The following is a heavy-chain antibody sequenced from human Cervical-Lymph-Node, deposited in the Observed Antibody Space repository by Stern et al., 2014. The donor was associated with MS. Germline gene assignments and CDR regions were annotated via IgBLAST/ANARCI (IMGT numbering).Heavy chain of an antibody. Sequence: VQLVESGADVKKPGSSVKVSCTASGDTFINFGISWVRQAPGQGLEWMGGVIPLFGTTKYAQKFQGRVTISADESATTVYMELSSLRSEDTAVYYCARDNDDNGMDVWGQGTTVTVTS. CDR2: VIPLFGTT. V-gene: IGHV1-69*01. J-gene: IGHJ6*02. D-gene: IGHD1-1*01. CDR3: ARDNDDNGMDV. CDR1: GDTFINFG.